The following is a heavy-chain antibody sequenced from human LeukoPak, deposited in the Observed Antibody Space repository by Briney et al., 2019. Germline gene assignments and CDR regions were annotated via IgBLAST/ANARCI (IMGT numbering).Heavy chain of an antibody. J-gene: IGHJ4*02. D-gene: IGHD6-13*01. Sequence: SETLSLTCTVSGYSISSGYYWGWIRQPPGKGLEWIGSIYHSGSTYYNPSLKSRVTISVDTSKNQFSLKLSSVTAADTAVYYCARFTRTAAAGPYYFDYWGQGTLVTVSS. CDR1: GYSISSGYY. V-gene: IGHV4-38-2*02. CDR2: IYHSGST. CDR3: ARFTRTAAAGPYYFDY.